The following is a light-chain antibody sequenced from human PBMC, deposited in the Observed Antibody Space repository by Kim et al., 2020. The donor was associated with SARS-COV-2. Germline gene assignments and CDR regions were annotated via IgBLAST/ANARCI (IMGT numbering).Light chain of an antibody. J-gene: IGLJ3*02. V-gene: IGLV2-8*01. CDR1: IKDVGCYNF. CDR3: SSYAGDNHWV. Sequence: HSLTSAGSGSIKDVGCYNFVSWNQQHPGKALNLIIYGVRNRPSGVPDRFSGSKSGNTASLTVSGLQSEVEADYYCSSYAGDNHWVFGGGTQLTVL. CDR2: GVR.